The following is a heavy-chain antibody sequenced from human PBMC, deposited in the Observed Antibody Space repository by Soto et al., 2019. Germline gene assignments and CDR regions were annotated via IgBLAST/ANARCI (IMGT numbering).Heavy chain of an antibody. CDR3: ASDLSGQQLVFDC. V-gene: IGHV1-18*01. CDR2: ISAGSGYT. D-gene: IGHD6-13*01. Sequence: GASVKVSCKASGYTFTSSGISWVRQARGQRLEWMGWISAGSGYTNYAQKFQRRVSITTDMSTSTAYMEVSSLTSEDTAVYYCASDLSGQQLVFDCWGQGTLVTVSS. J-gene: IGHJ4*02. CDR1: GYTFTSSG.